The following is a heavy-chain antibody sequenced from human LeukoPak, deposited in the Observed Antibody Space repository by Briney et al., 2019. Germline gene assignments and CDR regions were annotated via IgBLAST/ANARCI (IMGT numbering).Heavy chain of an antibody. Sequence: SETLTLTCTVSGGSISSYYWSWIRQPPGKGLEWIGYIYYSGCTNYNPSLKGRVTISGDTPKNQFALKLRSVSSADTAGYYRARERALEGGDSRSSYVFDYWGQGALVSVSS. CDR3: ARERALEGGDSRSSYVFDY. J-gene: IGHJ4*02. D-gene: IGHD6-6*01. CDR1: GGSISSYY. CDR2: IYYSGCT. V-gene: IGHV4-59*12.